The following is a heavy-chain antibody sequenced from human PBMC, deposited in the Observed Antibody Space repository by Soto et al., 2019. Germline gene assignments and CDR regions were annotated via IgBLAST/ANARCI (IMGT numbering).Heavy chain of an antibody. CDR3: ATRPLLPGAP. Sequence: EVQLVESGGGLIQPGGSLRLSCAASGFTFSSNDMNWVRQAPGKGLEWVSLIYSGGSTYYADSVTGRFPISKDNSKTTLYLHMSSLRAEDTAVYYCATRPLLPGAPWGQGTMVTVSS. J-gene: IGHJ3*01. D-gene: IGHD3-22*01. CDR1: GFTFSSND. CDR2: IYSGGST. V-gene: IGHV3-53*01.